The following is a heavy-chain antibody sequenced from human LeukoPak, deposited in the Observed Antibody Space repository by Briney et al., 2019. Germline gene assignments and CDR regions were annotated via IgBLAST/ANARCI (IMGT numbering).Heavy chain of an antibody. CDR3: ARDLRLGIPGGVFDY. CDR2: IWYDGSNK. J-gene: IGHJ4*02. Sequence: PGGSLRLSCAASGFTFSSYGMHWVRQAPGKGLEWVAVIWYDGSNKYYADSVKGRFTISRDNSKNTLYLQMNSLRAEDTAVYYCARDLRLGIPGGVFDYWGQGTLVTVSS. V-gene: IGHV3-33*01. D-gene: IGHD3-16*01. CDR1: GFTFSSYG.